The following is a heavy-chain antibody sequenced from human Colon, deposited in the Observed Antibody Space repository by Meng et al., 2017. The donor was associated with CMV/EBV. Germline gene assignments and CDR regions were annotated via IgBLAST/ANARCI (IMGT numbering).Heavy chain of an antibody. V-gene: IGHV3-23*01. Sequence: LSCAASGFTFSSYTMNWVRQAPGKGLEWVSLISSSGTGTYYADSVRGRFTISRDNSKNTLSLQMNSLRAEDTAVYYCAKDRNGGFDYWGQGTLVTVSS. D-gene: IGHD1-1*01. CDR1: GFTFSSYT. CDR2: ISSSGTGT. J-gene: IGHJ4*02. CDR3: AKDRNGGFDY.